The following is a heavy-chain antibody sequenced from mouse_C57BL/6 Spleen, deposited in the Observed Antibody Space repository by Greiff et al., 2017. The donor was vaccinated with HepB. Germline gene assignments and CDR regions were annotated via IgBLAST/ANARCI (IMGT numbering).Heavy chain of an antibody. CDR3: ARDGGLGDAMDY. CDR2: ISYDGSN. V-gene: IGHV3-6*01. CDR1: GYSITSGYY. D-gene: IGHD4-1*01. Sequence: EVQLQESGPGLVKPSQSLSLTCSVTGYSITSGYYWNWIRQFPGNKLEWMGYISYDGSNNYNPSLKNRISITRDTSKNQFFLKLNSVTTEDTATYYCARDGGLGDAMDYWGQGTSVTVSS. J-gene: IGHJ4*01.